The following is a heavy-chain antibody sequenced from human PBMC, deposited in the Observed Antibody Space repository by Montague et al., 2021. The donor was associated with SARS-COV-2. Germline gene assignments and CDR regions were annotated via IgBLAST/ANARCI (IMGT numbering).Heavy chain of an antibody. CDR3: ARGGLGMVRGVIYYYGMDV. J-gene: IGHJ6*02. Sequence: SLRLSCAASGFTVSSNYMSWVRQAPGKGLEWVSVIYSGGSTYYADSVKGRCTISRDNSKNTLYLQMNSLRAEDTAVDYCARGGLGMVRGVIYYYGMDVWGQGTTVTVSS. CDR2: IYSGGST. D-gene: IGHD3-10*01. V-gene: IGHV3-66*01. CDR1: GFTVSSNY.